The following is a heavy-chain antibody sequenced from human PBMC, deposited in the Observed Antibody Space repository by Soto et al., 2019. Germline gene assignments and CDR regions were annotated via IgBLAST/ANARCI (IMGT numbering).Heavy chain of an antibody. D-gene: IGHD1-26*01. V-gene: IGHV3-23*01. CDR1: GFTLRTNG. CDR3: TGHGGNSY. J-gene: IGHJ4*02. Sequence: GGSLRLSCAASGFTLRTNGMGWVRQAPGKGLECVSSIVYNGDTSYADSVKGRFTISRDISENTLYLEMNRLRAEDTAVYYCTGHGGNSYLGQGTLVTVSS. CDR2: IVYNGDT.